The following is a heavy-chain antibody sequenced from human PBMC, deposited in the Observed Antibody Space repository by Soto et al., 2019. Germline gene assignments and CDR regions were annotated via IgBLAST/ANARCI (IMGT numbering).Heavy chain of an antibody. CDR2: IYYSGST. CDR1: GGSITSSSYY. V-gene: IGHV4-39*07. D-gene: IGHD1-26*01. Sequence: PSETLSLTCTVSGGSITSSSYYWGWIRQPPGKGLEWIGSIYYSGSTYYNPSLKSRVTISVDTSKNQFSLKLSSVTAADTAVYYCARALWEVGGAFDIWGQGTMVTVSS. J-gene: IGHJ3*02. CDR3: ARALWEVGGAFDI.